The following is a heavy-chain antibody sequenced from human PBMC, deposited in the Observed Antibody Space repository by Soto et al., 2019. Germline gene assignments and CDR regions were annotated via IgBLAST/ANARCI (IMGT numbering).Heavy chain of an antibody. CDR1: GFTFSIYT. V-gene: IGHV3-21*01. CDR2: ISSSSSYI. J-gene: IGHJ3*01. D-gene: IGHD3-22*01. CDR3: ARDQLYYNDISGRPLNAFDV. Sequence: GGSLRLSCAASGFTFSIYTMNWFRQAPGKGLEWVSSISSSSSYIYYADSVKGRFTISRDNAKNSLYLQMNSLRAEDTAVYYCARDQLYYNDISGRPLNAFDVWGQGTMVTVSS.